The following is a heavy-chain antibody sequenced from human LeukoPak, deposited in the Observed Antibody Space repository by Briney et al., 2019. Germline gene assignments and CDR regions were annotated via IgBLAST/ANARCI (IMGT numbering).Heavy chain of an antibody. J-gene: IGHJ1*01. V-gene: IGHV1-69*13. D-gene: IGHD3-22*01. Sequence: SVKVSCKASGGTFSSYAISWVRQAPGQGLEWMGGIIPIFGTANYAQKFQGRVTITADESTSTAYMELSSLRSEDTAVYYCARYDDSSCYYYPEYFQHWGQGTLVTVSS. CDR2: IIPIFGTA. CDR3: ARYDDSSCYYYPEYFQH. CDR1: GGTFSSYA.